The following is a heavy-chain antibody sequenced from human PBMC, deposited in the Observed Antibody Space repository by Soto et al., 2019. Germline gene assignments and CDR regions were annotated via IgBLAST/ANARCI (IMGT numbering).Heavy chain of an antibody. D-gene: IGHD4-17*01. Sequence: GGSLRLSCTASGLTFTSSSFHWVCQAPGKGLEWVAVIPENGDRQYSTESVRGRFLISRDSSKNTVYLQMNSLRPEDTGVYFCARRLATTVSALGYWGQGALVTVSS. CDR1: GLTFTSSS. V-gene: IGHV3-30-3*01. CDR2: IPENGDRQ. J-gene: IGHJ4*02. CDR3: ARRLATTVSALGY.